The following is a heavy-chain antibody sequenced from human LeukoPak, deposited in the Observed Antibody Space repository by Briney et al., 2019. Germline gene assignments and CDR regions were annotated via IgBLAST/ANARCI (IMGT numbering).Heavy chain of an antibody. Sequence: GGSLRLSRAASGFTLSNAWMSWVRQAPGKGLEWVGRIKSKTDGGTTDYAAPVKGRFTISRDDSKNTLYLQMNSLKTEDTAVYYCTTDLWELLYYYGMDVWGQGTTVTVSS. CDR2: IKSKTDGGTT. CDR3: TTDLWELLYYYGMDV. D-gene: IGHD1-26*01. V-gene: IGHV3-15*01. J-gene: IGHJ6*02. CDR1: GFTLSNAW.